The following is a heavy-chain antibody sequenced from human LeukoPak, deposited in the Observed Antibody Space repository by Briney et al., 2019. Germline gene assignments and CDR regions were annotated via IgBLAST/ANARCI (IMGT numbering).Heavy chain of an antibody. CDR1: GFTLSSYS. Sequence: GGSLRLSCAASGFTLSSYSMNWVRQAPGKGLEWVSSISSSSSYIYYADSVKGRFTISRDNAKNSLYLQMNSLRAEDTAVYYCAREVAAAGYFDYWGQGTLVTVSS. CDR2: ISSSSSYI. V-gene: IGHV3-21*01. J-gene: IGHJ4*02. D-gene: IGHD6-13*01. CDR3: AREVAAAGYFDY.